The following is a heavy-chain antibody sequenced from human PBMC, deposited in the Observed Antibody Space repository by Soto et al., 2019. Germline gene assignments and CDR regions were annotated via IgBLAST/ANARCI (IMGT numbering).Heavy chain of an antibody. V-gene: IGHV4-59*01. CDR3: ARMSIFYFFDS. Sequence: SETLSLTCPVSSDSMTSYYWSWIRQPPGKGLECIGYIYHSGITNYNPSLKSRVTISLDTSKTQFSLRLSSVTAADTAVYYCARMSIFYFFDSWGQGTLVTVSS. CDR2: IYHSGIT. D-gene: IGHD3-3*02. CDR1: SDSMTSYY. J-gene: IGHJ4*01.